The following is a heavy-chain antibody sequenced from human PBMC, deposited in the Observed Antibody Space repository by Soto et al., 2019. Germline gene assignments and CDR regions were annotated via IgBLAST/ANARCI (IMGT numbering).Heavy chain of an antibody. CDR2: IIPIFGTA. CDR1: GGTFSSYA. D-gene: IGHD5-18*01. V-gene: IGHV1-69*01. Sequence: QVQLVQSGAEVKNPGSSVKVSCKASGGTFSSYAISWVRQAPGQGLEWMGGIIPIFGTANYAQKFQGRVTITADESTSTAYMELSSLRSEDTAVYYCARGVGYSYGSYYYGMDVWGQGTTVTVSS. CDR3: ARGVGYSYGSYYYGMDV. J-gene: IGHJ6*02.